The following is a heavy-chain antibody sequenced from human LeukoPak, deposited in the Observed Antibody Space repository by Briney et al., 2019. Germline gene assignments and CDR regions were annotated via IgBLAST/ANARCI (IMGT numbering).Heavy chain of an antibody. Sequence: ASVKVSCKASGNTFTGYYMHWVRQAPGQGLEWMGWINPNSGGTNYAQKFQGRVTMTRDTSISTAYMELSRLRSDDTAVYYCARPRGYSGYDWRLFDYWGQGTLVTVSS. CDR3: ARPRGYSGYDWRLFDY. J-gene: IGHJ4*02. D-gene: IGHD5-12*01. V-gene: IGHV1-2*02. CDR2: INPNSGGT. CDR1: GNTFTGYY.